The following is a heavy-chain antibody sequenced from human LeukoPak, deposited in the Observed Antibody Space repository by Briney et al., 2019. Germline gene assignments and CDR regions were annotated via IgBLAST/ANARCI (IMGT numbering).Heavy chain of an antibody. J-gene: IGHJ2*01. CDR2: IYYSGST. Sequence: SETLSLTCTVSGGSISSYYWSWIRQPPGKGLEWIGYIYYSGSTNYNPSLKSRVTMSVGTSKNQFSLKPSSVTAADTAVYYCARDLEVYGDPGGYFDLWGRGTLATVSS. V-gene: IGHV4-59*12. CDR3: ARDLEVYGDPGGYFDL. CDR1: GGSISSYY. D-gene: IGHD4-17*01.